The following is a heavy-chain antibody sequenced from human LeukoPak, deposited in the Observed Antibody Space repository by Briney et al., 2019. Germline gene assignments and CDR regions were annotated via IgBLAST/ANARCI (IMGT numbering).Heavy chain of an antibody. Sequence: GGSLGLSCAAPGFTFSSYEMNWVRQAPGKGLEWVSYISSSGSTIYYADSVKGRFTISRDNAKNSLYLQMNSLRAEDTAVYYCARDLGAAAVLFDYWGQGTLVTVSS. J-gene: IGHJ4*02. V-gene: IGHV3-48*03. CDR2: ISSSGSTI. CDR3: ARDLGAAAVLFDY. D-gene: IGHD6-13*01. CDR1: GFTFSSYE.